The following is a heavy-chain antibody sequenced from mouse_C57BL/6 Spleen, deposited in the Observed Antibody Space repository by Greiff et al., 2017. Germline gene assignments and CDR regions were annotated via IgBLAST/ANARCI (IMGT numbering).Heavy chain of an antibody. Sequence: QVQLKESGPGLVAPSQSLSITCTVSGFSLTSYGVDWVRQPPGKGLEWLGVIWGGGSTNYKSALMARLSISKDNSKSQVFLKINSLQPDDTAMYYCAKHIPSYPYAYWGQGTLVTVSA. D-gene: IGHD2-10*01. J-gene: IGHJ3*01. CDR2: IWGGGST. V-gene: IGHV2-9*01. CDR3: AKHIPSYPYAY. CDR1: GFSLTSYG.